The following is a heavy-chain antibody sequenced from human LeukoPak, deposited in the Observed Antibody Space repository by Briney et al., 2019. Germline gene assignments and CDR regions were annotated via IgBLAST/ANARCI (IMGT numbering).Heavy chain of an antibody. CDR2: VNGDGSST. Sequence: GGSLRLSCEASGFTFSSYWMHWVRQAPGKGLVWVSRVNGDGSSTTYTESVKGRFTISRDKDKNTLYLQMHSLRAEDTAVYYCARGPTQYSSGWYGLDYWGQGTLVTVSS. CDR3: ARGPTQYSSGWYGLDY. D-gene: IGHD6-19*01. CDR1: GFTFSSYW. V-gene: IGHV3-74*01. J-gene: IGHJ4*02.